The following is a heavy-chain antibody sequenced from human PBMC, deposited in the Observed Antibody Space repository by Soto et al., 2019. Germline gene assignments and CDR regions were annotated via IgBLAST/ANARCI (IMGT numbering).Heavy chain of an antibody. J-gene: IGHJ4*01. CDR2: IYHSGST. Sequence: SETLSLTCAVSGYSISSGYYWGWIRQPPGKGLEWIGSIYHSGSTYYNPSLKSRVTISVDTSKNQFSLKLSSVTAADTAVYYCARDYEGGPDYWGHGTLVTVSS. CDR1: GYSISSGYY. D-gene: IGHD2-15*01. CDR3: ARDYEGGPDY. V-gene: IGHV4-38-2*02.